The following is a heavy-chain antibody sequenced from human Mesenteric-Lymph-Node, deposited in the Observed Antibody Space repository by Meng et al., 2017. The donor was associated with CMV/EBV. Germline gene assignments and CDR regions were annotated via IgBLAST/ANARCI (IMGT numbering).Heavy chain of an antibody. J-gene: IGHJ6*02. D-gene: IGHD2-2*03. CDR3: ARNGYVADGVDV. CDR2: IKYVGSEK. V-gene: IGHV3-7*01. Sequence: SCAASGFKFNSYWMSWVRQAPGKGLEWVANIKYVGSEKYYLDSVKGRFTISRDNAKNSLYLQMNGLRAEDTAVYYCARNGYVADGVDVWGQGTTVTVSS. CDR1: GFKFNSYW.